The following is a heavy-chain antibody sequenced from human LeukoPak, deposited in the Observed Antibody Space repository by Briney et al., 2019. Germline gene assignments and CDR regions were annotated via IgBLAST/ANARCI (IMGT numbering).Heavy chain of an antibody. Sequence: GGSLRLSCAASGFTFSSYWMSWVRQAPGKGLEWVANIKQDGSEKYYVDSVKGRFTIYRDNAKNSLYLQMNSLRAEDTAVYYCARVPRYYDFSYMDVWGKGTTVTVSS. CDR2: IKQDGSEK. D-gene: IGHD3-3*01. J-gene: IGHJ6*03. CDR3: ARVPRYYDFSYMDV. V-gene: IGHV3-7*01. CDR1: GFTFSSYW.